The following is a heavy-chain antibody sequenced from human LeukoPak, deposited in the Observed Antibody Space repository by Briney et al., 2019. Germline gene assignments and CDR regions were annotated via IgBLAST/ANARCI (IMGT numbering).Heavy chain of an antibody. J-gene: IGHJ4*02. CDR2: IYYSGST. CDR1: GGSISSSSYY. V-gene: IGHV4-39*01. CDR3: ASPGELPFDY. Sequence: TSETLSLTCTVSGGSISSSSYYWGWIRQPPGKGLEWIGSIYYSGSTYYNPSLKSRVTISVDTSKNQFSLKLSSVTAAGTAVYYCASPGELPFDYWGQGTLVTVSS. D-gene: IGHD1-26*01.